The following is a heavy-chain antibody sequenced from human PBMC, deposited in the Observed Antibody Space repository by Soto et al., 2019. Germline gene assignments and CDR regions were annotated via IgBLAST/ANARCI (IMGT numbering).Heavy chain of an antibody. D-gene: IGHD3-3*02. CDR2: IYYSGST. CDR1: GGSISSSSYY. J-gene: IGHJ4*02. Sequence: SETLSLTCTVSGGSISSSSYYWGWIRQPPGKGLEWIGSIYYSGSTYYNPSLKSRVTISVDTSKNQLSLKLSSVTASDTALYYCARHRGAISIDFDYWGQGTLVTVSS. CDR3: ARHRGAISIDFDY. V-gene: IGHV4-39*01.